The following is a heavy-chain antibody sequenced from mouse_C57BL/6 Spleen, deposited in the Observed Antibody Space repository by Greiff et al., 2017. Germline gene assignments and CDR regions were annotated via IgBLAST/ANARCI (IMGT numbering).Heavy chain of an antibody. CDR3: AREFHYGSSTYYFDY. J-gene: IGHJ2*01. Sequence: QVQLQQPGAELVMPGASVKLSCKASGYTFTSYWMHWVKQRPGQGLEWIGEIDPSDSYTNYNHKFKGKSTLTVDKSSSTAYMQLSSLTSEDSAVYYCAREFHYGSSTYYFDYWGQGTTLTVSS. CDR1: GYTFTSYW. V-gene: IGHV1-69*01. D-gene: IGHD1-1*01. CDR2: IDPSDSYT.